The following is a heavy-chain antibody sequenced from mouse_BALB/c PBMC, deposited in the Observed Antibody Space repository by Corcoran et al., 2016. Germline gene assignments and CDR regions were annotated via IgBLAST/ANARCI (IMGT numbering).Heavy chain of an antibody. V-gene: IGHV14-3*02. CDR3: ANWDWYFDV. J-gene: IGHJ1*01. CDR1: GFNINDTY. CDR2: IDPANGNT. Sequence: EDQMQQSGAELVKPGASVKLSCTAAGFNINDTYIHWVKQRPEQGLEWIGRIDPANGNTKYDPKFQGKATITADTSSNTAYLQLSSLTSEDTAVYYCANWDWYFDVWGAGTTVTVSS. D-gene: IGHD4-1*01.